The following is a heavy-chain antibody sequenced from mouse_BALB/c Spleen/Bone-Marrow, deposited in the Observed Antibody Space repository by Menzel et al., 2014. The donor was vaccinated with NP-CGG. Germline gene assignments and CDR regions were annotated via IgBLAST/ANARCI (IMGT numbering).Heavy chain of an antibody. V-gene: IGHV1S56*01. CDR2: IYPGNVNT. Sequence: QVHVKQSGPELVKPGASVRISCKASGYTFTSYYIHWVKQRPGQGLEWIGWIYPGNVNTKYNEKFKGKATLTADKSSSTAYMQLSSLTSEDSAVYFRARDYDYDAWFAYWGQGTLVTVSA. J-gene: IGHJ3*01. CDR3: ARDYDYDAWFAY. D-gene: IGHD2-4*01. CDR1: GYTFTSYY.